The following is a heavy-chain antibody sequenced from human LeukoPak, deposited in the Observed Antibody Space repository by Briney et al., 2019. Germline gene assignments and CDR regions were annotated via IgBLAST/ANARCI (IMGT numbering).Heavy chain of an antibody. CDR1: GYTFTSYG. CDR3: ARGGTMIDDGMDV. V-gene: IGHV1-69*04. D-gene: IGHD3-22*01. CDR2: IIPILGIA. J-gene: IGHJ6*02. Sequence: SVKVSCKASGYTFTSYGISWVRQAPGQGLEWMGRIIPILGIANYAQKFQGRVTITADKSTSTAYMELSSLRSEDTAVYYCARGGTMIDDGMDVWGQGTTVTVSS.